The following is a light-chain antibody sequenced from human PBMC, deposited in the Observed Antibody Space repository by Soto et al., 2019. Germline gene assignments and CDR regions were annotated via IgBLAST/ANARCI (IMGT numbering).Light chain of an antibody. J-gene: IGLJ2*01. CDR3: AAWDDRLRGVV. Sequence: QSVLSQSPSASGTPGQWVAISCSGTSSNIGSNYVYWYQQLPGTAPKILIFRSKQRASGVPDRFSGSKSGTSASLGISDLRSEDEADYYCAAWDDRLRGVVFGGGTQLTVL. CDR2: RSK. CDR1: SSNIGSNY. V-gene: IGLV1-47*01.